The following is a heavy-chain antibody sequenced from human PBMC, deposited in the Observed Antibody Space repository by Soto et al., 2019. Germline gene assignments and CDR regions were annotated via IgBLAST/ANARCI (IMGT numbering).Heavy chain of an antibody. CDR1: GDSISSRKW. V-gene: IGHV4-4*02. J-gene: IGHJ4*02. CDR3: ARYDYGSGNDYNIDY. Sequence: SETLSLTCAVSGDSISSRKWWSWISQPPGKGLEWIGEIHHSRSTNYNPSLKSRVTISVEKSKNQFSLKLSSVTAADTAVYYCARYDYGSGNDYNIDYWGQGILVTVSS. D-gene: IGHD3-10*01. CDR2: IHHSRST.